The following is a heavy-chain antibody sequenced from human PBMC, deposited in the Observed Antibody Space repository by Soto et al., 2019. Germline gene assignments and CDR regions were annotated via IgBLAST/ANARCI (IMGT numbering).Heavy chain of an antibody. D-gene: IGHD3-3*01. CDR3: AKDPRRITIFGVVISPTRFFDY. Sequence: PGGSLRLSCAASGFTSSTYAMSWVRQAPGKGLEWVSGMSGSAGDTYYADSVKGRFTISRDNSKNTLYLQMNSLRAEDTAVYYCAKDPRRITIFGVVISPTRFFDYWGQGTLVTVSS. CDR2: MSGSAGDT. J-gene: IGHJ4*02. V-gene: IGHV3-23*01. CDR1: GFTSSTYA.